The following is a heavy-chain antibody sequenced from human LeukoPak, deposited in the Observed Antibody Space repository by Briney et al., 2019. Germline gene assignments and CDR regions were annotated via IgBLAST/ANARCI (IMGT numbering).Heavy chain of an antibody. V-gene: IGHV4-39*01. CDR2: IYYSGST. J-gene: IGHJ4*02. CDR1: GGSISSGGYY. Sequence: PSETLSLTCTVSGGSISSGGYYWGWIRQPPGKGLEWIGSIYYSGSTYYNPSLKSRVTISVDASKNQFSLKLSSVTAADTAVHYCARLTPPPVLPPYDILTGYFPFDYWGQGTLVTVSS. D-gene: IGHD3-9*01. CDR3: ARLTPPPVLPPYDILTGYFPFDY.